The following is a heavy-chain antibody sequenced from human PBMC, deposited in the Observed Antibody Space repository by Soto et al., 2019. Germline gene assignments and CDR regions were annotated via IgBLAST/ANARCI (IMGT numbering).Heavy chain of an antibody. Sequence: GRNPKIPNAAYGYTFSSSSMNGVGPAPGKGLEWVASIRSSSSYIYYADSAKGRFTISRDNAKNSLYLQMNRLRAVLFSLYYCERDPTTFPSHFASWGRG. J-gene: IGHJ4*02. CDR2: IRSSSSYI. D-gene: IGHD2-21*01. CDR1: GYTFSSSS. CDR3: ERDPTTFPSHFAS. V-gene: IGHV3-21*01.